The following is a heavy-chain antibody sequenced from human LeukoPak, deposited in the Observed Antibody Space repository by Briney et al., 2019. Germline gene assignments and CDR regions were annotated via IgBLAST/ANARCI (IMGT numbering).Heavy chain of an antibody. Sequence: GGSLRLSCAASGFTFSSYWMSWVRQAPGKGLEWVANKKQDGSEKYYVDSVKGRFTISRDNAKNSLYLRMNSLRAEDTAVYYCAREGSYGDWGQGFDYWGQGTLVTVSS. V-gene: IGHV3-7*01. CDR3: AREGSYGDWGQGFDY. J-gene: IGHJ4*02. CDR2: KKQDGSEK. CDR1: GFTFSSYW. D-gene: IGHD4-17*01.